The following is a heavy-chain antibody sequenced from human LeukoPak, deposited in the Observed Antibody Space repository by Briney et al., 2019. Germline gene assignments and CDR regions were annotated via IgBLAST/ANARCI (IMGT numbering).Heavy chain of an antibody. Sequence: PGGSLRLSCAASGFTFDDYTMHWVRQAPGKGLEWVSIISWDGGSTYYADSVKGRFTISRDNSKNSLYLQMNSLRTEDTALYYCAKEPEQAAALSVDPWGQGTLVTVSS. J-gene: IGHJ5*02. D-gene: IGHD6-13*01. CDR3: AKEPEQAAALSVDP. CDR2: ISWDGGST. CDR1: GFTFDDYT. V-gene: IGHV3-43*01.